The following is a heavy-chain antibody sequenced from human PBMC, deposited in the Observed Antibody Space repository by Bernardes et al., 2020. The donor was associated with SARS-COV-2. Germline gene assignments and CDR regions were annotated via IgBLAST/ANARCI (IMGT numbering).Heavy chain of an antibody. Sequence: GGSLRLSCAASGFIFNNYGMSWVRQAPGKGLEWVSSIIETGGSTYYADSVKGRFTISRDNSKNTLYLQMDSLRAEDTAVYYCARGAHHYYDSSGFMYSFDYWSQGTLVTVSS. CDR3: ARGAHHYYDSSGFMYSFDY. D-gene: IGHD3-22*01. CDR2: IIETGGST. CDR1: GFIFNNYG. J-gene: IGHJ4*02. V-gene: IGHV3-23*01.